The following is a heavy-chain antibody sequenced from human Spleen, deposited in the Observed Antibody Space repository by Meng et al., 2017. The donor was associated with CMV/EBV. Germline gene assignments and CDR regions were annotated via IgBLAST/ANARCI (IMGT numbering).Heavy chain of an antibody. J-gene: IGHJ4*01. CDR3: TRDRGDRMYYFDY. CDR2: IYSSGTS. CDR1: GFTVSSYY. V-gene: IGHV3-53*01. Sequence: GGSLRLSCAASGFTVSSYYMNWVRQAPGKGLEWVTVIYSSGTSYYTDSVKGRFTISRDNSKNTVYLEMNGLRADDTAVYYCTRDRGDRMYYFDYWGHGTLVTVSS. D-gene: IGHD3-10*01.